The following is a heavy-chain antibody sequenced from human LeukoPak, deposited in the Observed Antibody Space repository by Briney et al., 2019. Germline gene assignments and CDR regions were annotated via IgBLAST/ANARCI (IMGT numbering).Heavy chain of an antibody. CDR1: GFTFSSYS. D-gene: IGHD6-13*01. V-gene: IGHV3-21*01. CDR3: ASEGIAAADPHFDY. J-gene: IGHJ4*02. Sequence: GGSLRLSCAGSGFTFSSYSRNWVRQAPGKGLEWVSSISSSSSYIYYADSVKGRFTISRDNAKNSLYLQMNSLRAEDTAVYYCASEGIAAADPHFDYWGQGTLVTVSS. CDR2: ISSSSSYI.